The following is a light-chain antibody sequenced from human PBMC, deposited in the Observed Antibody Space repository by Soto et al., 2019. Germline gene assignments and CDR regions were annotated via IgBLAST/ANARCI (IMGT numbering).Light chain of an antibody. CDR1: QTISTY. V-gene: IGKV1-39*01. J-gene: IGKJ2*01. CDR2: GAS. Sequence: DIQMTQSPSSLSASVGDRVTITCRASQTISTYLNWYQHKPGKAPKLLLSGASNLQSGVPSSFSGSGSGTDFTLTISSLQPEDCASYFCQQSYNSPYTFGQGTKLEIK. CDR3: QQSYNSPYT.